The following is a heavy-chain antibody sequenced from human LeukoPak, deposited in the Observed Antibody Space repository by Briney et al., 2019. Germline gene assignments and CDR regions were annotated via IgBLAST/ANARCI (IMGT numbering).Heavy chain of an antibody. J-gene: IGHJ4*02. CDR3: AKSGYSLPFDY. CDR2: ISSGGSSI. CDR1: GFTFTSYS. V-gene: IGHV3-48*01. Sequence: GGSLRLSCAASGFTFTSYSMNWVRQAPGKGLEWVSYISSGGSSIYYADSVKGRFTISRDNAKNSLYLQTNSLRAEDTAVYYCAKSGYSLPFDYWGQGILVTVSS. D-gene: IGHD3-22*01.